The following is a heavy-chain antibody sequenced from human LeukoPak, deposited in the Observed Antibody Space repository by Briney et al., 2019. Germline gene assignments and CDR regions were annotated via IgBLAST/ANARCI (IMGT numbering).Heavy chain of an antibody. CDR1: GGSISSGSYY. Sequence: SQTLSLTCTVSGGSISSGSYYWSWIRQPAGKGLEWIGRIYTSGSTNYNPSLKSRVTISIDTSKNQFSLKLSSVTAADTAVYYCAREGYSSTSWGQGTLVTVSS. J-gene: IGHJ4*02. CDR3: AREGYSSTS. V-gene: IGHV4-61*02. D-gene: IGHD6-19*01. CDR2: IYTSGST.